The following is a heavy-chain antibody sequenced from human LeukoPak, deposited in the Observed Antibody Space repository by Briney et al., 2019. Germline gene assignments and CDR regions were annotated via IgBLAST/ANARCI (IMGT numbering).Heavy chain of an antibody. V-gene: IGHV4-34*01. CDR2: INHSGST. CDR1: GGSFSGYY. D-gene: IGHD2-8*01. CDR3: AIGRRGCNGV. Sequence: SETLSLTCAVYGGSFSGYYWSSIRQPPGKGLEWIGEINHSGSTNYNPPLKSRVTISVDTSKNQFSLKLSSVTAADTAVYYCAIGRRGCNGVWGQGTLVTVSS. J-gene: IGHJ4*02.